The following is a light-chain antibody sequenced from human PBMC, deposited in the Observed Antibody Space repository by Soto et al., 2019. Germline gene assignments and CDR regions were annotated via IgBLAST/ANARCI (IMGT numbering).Light chain of an antibody. V-gene: IGLV2-14*03. Sequence: QSLVTQPASVSGSPWQSDTLSCPGTRRDVGGNKYVSWYQHYPGKAPKLMICDVSNRPSGVSNRFSGSKSGNTASLTISGLQAEDEADYYCSAFPGTTYVFGTGTKVTVL. CDR1: RRDVGGNKY. CDR2: DVS. CDR3: SAFPGTTYV. J-gene: IGLJ1*01.